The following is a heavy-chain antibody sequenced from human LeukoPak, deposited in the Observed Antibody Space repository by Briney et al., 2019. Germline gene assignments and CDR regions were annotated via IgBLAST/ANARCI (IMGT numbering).Heavy chain of an antibody. J-gene: IGHJ6*03. CDR1: GGTFSSYA. CDR2: IIPIFGTA. D-gene: IGHD5-24*01. CDR3: TSRIPPARDGYNYRDYYYYYYMDV. Sequence: SVKVSCKASGGTFSSYAISWVRQAPGQGLEWMGGIIPIFGTANCAQKFQGRVTITTDESTSTAYMELSSLRSEDTAVYYCTSRIPPARDGYNYRDYYYYYYMDVWGKGTTVTVSS. V-gene: IGHV1-69*05.